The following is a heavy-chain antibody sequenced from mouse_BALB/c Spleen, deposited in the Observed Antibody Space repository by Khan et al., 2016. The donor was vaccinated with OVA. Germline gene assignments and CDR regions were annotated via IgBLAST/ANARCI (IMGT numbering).Heavy chain of an antibody. CDR1: GYTFTSYT. Sequence: QVQLKQSGAELARPGASVKMSCKASGYTFTSYTIHWIKLRPGQGLEWIGYINPSNGYTNYNQKFKDKATLTVDKSSTTAYMQLSSLTSDDSAVDNCVRDGAYHRNDGWFAYWGQGTLVTVSA. V-gene: IGHV1-4*01. CDR3: VRDGAYHRNDGWFAY. CDR2: INPSNGYT. J-gene: IGHJ3*01. D-gene: IGHD2-14*01.